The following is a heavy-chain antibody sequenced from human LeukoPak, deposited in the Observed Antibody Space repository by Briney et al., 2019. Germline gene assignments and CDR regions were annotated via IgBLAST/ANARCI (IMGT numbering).Heavy chain of an antibody. Sequence: GGSLRLSCAASGFTFSSYAMHWVRQAPGKGLEWVAVISYDGSNKYYADSVKGRFTISRDNSKNTLYLQMNSLRAEDTAVYYCAREKADFGVVTTDYFDYWSQGTLVTVSS. CDR3: AREKADFGVVTTDYFDY. CDR2: ISYDGSNK. J-gene: IGHJ4*02. V-gene: IGHV3-30-3*01. D-gene: IGHD3-3*01. CDR1: GFTFSSYA.